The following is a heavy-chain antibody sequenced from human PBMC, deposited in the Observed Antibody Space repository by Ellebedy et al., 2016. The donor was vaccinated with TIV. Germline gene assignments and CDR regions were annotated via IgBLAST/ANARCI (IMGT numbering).Heavy chain of an antibody. CDR3: AREVDYDYTPRHDAFHI. CDR1: GFTFTQYY. CDR2: TKPDGSGA. Sequence: AASVKVSCKTSGFTFTQYYVHWVRHAPGQGLEWVGVTKPDGSGALYAQKFQGRVSTTYDTSTSTVYMELSSLRSDDTAVYYCAREVDYDYTPRHDAFHIWGQGTVVTVTS. D-gene: IGHD3-16*01. J-gene: IGHJ3*02. V-gene: IGHV1-46*01.